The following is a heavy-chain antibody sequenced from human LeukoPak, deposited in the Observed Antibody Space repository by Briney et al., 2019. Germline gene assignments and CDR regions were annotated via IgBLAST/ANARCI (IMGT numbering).Heavy chain of an antibody. CDR2: IYSGGST. Sequence: GGSLRLSCAASGFTVSSNYMSWVRQAPGKGLEWVSVIYSGGSTYYADSVKGRFTISRDNSKNTLYLQMNSLRAEDTAVYYCARDMSSYSSSWYGDYYYYVDVWGKGTTVTISS. V-gene: IGHV3-66*01. D-gene: IGHD6-13*01. CDR3: ARDMSSYSSSWYGDYYYYVDV. CDR1: GFTVSSNY. J-gene: IGHJ6*03.